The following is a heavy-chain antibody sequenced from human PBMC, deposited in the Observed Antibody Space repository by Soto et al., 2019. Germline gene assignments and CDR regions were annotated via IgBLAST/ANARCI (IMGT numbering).Heavy chain of an antibody. V-gene: IGHV1-46*01. Sequence: PWPPVKVSCKSSGYTFIDYHVHWVRQAPGQGLEWMGMINPSGGGTSLAQRFQGRVTMTSDTSTATVYMELRSLRSEDAAVYYCARFQHIDMGISETHYYGMHVWGQGTTVTVSS. CDR3: ARFQHIDMGISETHYYGMHV. CDR2: INPSGGGT. J-gene: IGHJ6*02. CDR1: GYTFIDYH. D-gene: IGHD6-13*01.